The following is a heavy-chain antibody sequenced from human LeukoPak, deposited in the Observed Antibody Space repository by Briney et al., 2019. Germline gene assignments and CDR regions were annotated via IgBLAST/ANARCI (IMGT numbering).Heavy chain of an antibody. V-gene: IGHV1-69*01. Sequence: GSSVKVSCKASGGTFSSYAISWVRQAPGQGLEWMGGIIPIFGTANYAQKFQGRVTITADESTSTAYMELSSLRSDDTAVYYCARGGSVDWELPFDYWGQGTLVTVSS. CDR1: GGTFSSYA. CDR3: ARGGSVDWELPFDY. J-gene: IGHJ4*02. D-gene: IGHD1-26*01. CDR2: IIPIFGTA.